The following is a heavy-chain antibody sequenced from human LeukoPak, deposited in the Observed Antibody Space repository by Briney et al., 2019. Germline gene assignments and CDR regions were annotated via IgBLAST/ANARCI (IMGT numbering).Heavy chain of an antibody. D-gene: IGHD4-23*01. V-gene: IGHV4-39*07. CDR1: GGSISGSSYY. J-gene: IGHJ6*04. Sequence: SETLSLTCTVSGGSISGSSYYWAWIRQPPGKGLEWIGSIYYSGSTYYNPSLKSRVTISVDTSKNQFSLKLSSVTAADTAVYYCARGGTVVTPTDVWGKGTTVTVSS. CDR3: ARGGTVVTPTDV. CDR2: IYYSGST.